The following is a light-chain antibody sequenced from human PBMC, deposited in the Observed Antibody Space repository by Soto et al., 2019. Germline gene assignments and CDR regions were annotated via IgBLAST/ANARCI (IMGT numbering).Light chain of an antibody. CDR3: QERTGWPPWT. CDR2: AAS. CDR1: QSVTSSF. J-gene: IGKJ1*01. Sequence: SVLTQSPFTLSLSPGERATLSCRPSQSVTSSFLAWYQQKPGQAPRLLIYAASSRATGIPDRFSGSGSGTDFTLTISSLEPEDFAVYYCQERTGWPPWTFGQGTKVDIK. V-gene: IGKV3D-20*02.